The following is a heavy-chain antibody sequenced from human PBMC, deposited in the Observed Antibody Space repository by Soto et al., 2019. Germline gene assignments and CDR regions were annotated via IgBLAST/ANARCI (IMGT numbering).Heavy chain of an antibody. J-gene: IGHJ5*02. Sequence: EVQLLESGGGLVQPGGSLRLSCAASGFTFSSYAMSWVRQAPGKGLEWVSIIWSAGFTYYADSVKGRFTISRDNSKNTLYLQMNSLRAEDSAVYYCAKELPPDLWGQGTLVTVSS. V-gene: IGHV3-23*01. CDR3: AKELPPDL. CDR1: GFTFSSYA. CDR2: IWSAGFT. D-gene: IGHD2-15*01.